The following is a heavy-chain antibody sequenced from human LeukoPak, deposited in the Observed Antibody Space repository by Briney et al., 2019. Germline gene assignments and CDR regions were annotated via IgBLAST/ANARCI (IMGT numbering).Heavy chain of an antibody. CDR1: GFTFSSYS. CDR3: ARDLSATYYFDF. V-gene: IGHV3-48*02. Sequence: PGGSLRLSCAASGFTFSSYSMTWVRQAPGKGLEWVSYISMSSTVIYYADSVKGRFTISRDSAKNSLYLQMHSLRDEDTAVYYCARDLSATYYFDFWGQGTPVTVSS. D-gene: IGHD6-25*01. CDR2: ISMSSTVI. J-gene: IGHJ4*02.